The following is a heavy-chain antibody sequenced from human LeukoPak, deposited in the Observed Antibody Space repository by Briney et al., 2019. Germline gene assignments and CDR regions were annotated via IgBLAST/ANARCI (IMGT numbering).Heavy chain of an antibody. J-gene: IGHJ4*02. V-gene: IGHV1-18*01. Sequence: ASVKVSCKASGYTFTSYGISWVRQAPGQGLEWMGWTSAYNGNTNYAQKLQGRVTMTTDTSTSTAYMELRSLRSDDTAVYYCARDLLHGYCSGGSCPIDFDYWGQGTLVTVSS. D-gene: IGHD2-15*01. CDR1: GYTFTSYG. CDR2: TSAYNGNT. CDR3: ARDLLHGYCSGGSCPIDFDY.